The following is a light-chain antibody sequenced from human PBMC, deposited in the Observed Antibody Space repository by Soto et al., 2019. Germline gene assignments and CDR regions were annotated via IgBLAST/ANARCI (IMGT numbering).Light chain of an antibody. CDR2: RDD. V-gene: IGLV1-47*01. Sequence: QSVRTQPPSASGTPGQRVTISCSGSSSNIGSNYVYWYQQLPGTAPKLLIYRDDQRPSGVPDRFSGSKSGTSASLAISGLRSEDEADFYCEAWDDSLSGPVFGGGTKLTVL. CDR3: EAWDDSLSGPV. CDR1: SSNIGSNY. J-gene: IGLJ3*02.